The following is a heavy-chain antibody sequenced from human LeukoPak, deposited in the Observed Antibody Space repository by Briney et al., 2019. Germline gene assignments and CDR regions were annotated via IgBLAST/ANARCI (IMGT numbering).Heavy chain of an antibody. CDR1: GDSISSGSYY. D-gene: IGHD2-15*01. Sequence: SETLSLTCNVAGDSISSGSYYWSWIRQPAGKGLEWIGRIYSSGRHNYNPSLKSRDTLSVDPSKNRFSLKLTSVTAAETAIYYCARVVASTSIDSWGQGTLVTVSS. CDR3: ARVVASTSIDS. J-gene: IGHJ4*02. CDR2: IYSSGRH. V-gene: IGHV4-61*02.